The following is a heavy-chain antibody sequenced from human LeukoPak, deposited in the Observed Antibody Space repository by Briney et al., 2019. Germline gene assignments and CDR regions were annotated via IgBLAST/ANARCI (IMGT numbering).Heavy chain of an antibody. CDR3: AKIYCGGDCYSYFDY. J-gene: IGHJ4*02. D-gene: IGHD2-21*02. CDR2: IRYDGSNK. V-gene: IGHV3-30*02. CDR1: GFTFSSYG. Sequence: GGSLRLSCAASGFTFSSYGMHWVRQAPGKGLEWVAFIRYDGSNKYYADSVKGRFTISRDNSKNTLYLQMNSLRAEDTAVYYCAKIYCGGDCYSYFDYWGQGTLVTVSS.